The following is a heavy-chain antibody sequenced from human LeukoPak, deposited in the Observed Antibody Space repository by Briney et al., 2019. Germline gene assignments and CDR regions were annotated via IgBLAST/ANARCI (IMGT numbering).Heavy chain of an antibody. D-gene: IGHD5-24*01. V-gene: IGHV3-53*01. CDR2: IYNGGST. CDR3: ARVKMATIDY. CDR1: GFTVSSNY. J-gene: IGHJ4*02. Sequence: GGSLRLSCAASGFTVSSNYMSWVRQAPGKGLEWVSVIYNGGSTYYADSVKGRFTISRDNSKNTLYLQMNSLRAEDTAVYYCARVKMATIDYWGQGTLVTVSS.